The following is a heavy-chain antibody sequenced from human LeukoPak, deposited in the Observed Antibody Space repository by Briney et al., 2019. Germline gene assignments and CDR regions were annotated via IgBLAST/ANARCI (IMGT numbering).Heavy chain of an antibody. CDR1: GGSLSAYH. Sequence: SETLSLTCGIYGGSLSAYHWSWIRQPPGKGLEWIGEINHIGSTNYNPSLKSRVTISVDTSKNQLSLKLSSATAADTAVYYCARGRAGRRYPWYFDLWGRGTLVTVSS. J-gene: IGHJ2*01. CDR2: INHIGST. V-gene: IGHV4-34*01. D-gene: IGHD6-6*01. CDR3: ARGRAGRRYPWYFDL.